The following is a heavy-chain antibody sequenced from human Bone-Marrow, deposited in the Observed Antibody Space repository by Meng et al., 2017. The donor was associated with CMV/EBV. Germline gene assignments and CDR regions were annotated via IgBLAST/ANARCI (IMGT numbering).Heavy chain of an antibody. V-gene: IGHV3-30*02. CDR1: GFTFSSYG. Sequence: GESLKISCAASGFTFSSYGMHWVRQAPGKGLEWMAFIRYDGSNKYYADSVKGRFTISRDNSKNTLYLQMNSLRAEDTAVYYCAKDGGYSYVSYYYYYGMDVWGQGTTVTVSS. J-gene: IGHJ6*02. CDR2: IRYDGSNK. D-gene: IGHD5-18*01. CDR3: AKDGGYSYVSYYYYYGMDV.